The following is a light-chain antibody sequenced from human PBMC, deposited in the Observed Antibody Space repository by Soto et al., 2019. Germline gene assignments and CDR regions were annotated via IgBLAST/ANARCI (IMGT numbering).Light chain of an antibody. Sequence: EIVLTQSPGTLSLSPGERATLSCRASQSVSSSYLAWYQQKPAQAPRLLIYGASSRAPGIPDRFSGSGSGTDFTLTISRLEPADFAVYYCQQYGSSQYTFGQGTKLEIK. CDR1: QSVSSSY. CDR2: GAS. CDR3: QQYGSSQYT. V-gene: IGKV3-20*01. J-gene: IGKJ2*01.